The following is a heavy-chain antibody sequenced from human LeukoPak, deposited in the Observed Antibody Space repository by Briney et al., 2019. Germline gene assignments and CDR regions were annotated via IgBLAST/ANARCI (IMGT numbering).Heavy chain of an antibody. CDR3: TTDPGYRGLYYFDY. Sequence: KPGGSLRLSCAASGFAFTNACMSWVRRAPGKGLEGVGRIRSKNNGGTTDYAAPVRGRFSISRDDAKSMLYMQMNSLKTEDTALYYCTTDPGYRGLYYFDYWGQGTLVTVSS. CDR1: GFAFTNAC. CDR2: IRSKNNGGTT. V-gene: IGHV3-15*01. J-gene: IGHJ4*02. D-gene: IGHD5-12*01.